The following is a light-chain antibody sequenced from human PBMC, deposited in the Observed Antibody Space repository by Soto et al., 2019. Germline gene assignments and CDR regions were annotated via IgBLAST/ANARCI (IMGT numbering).Light chain of an antibody. CDR1: TGAVTSGHY. J-gene: IGLJ2*01. V-gene: IGLV7-46*01. Sequence: QAVVTQEPSLTVSPGGTVTLTCGSSTGAVTSGHYPYWFQQKPGQAPRTLIYDTSNKHSRTPARFSGSLLGGKAALTLSGAQTEDEAEYYCLLSYSGARLVVFGGGTKLTVL. CDR3: LLSYSGARLVV. CDR2: DTS.